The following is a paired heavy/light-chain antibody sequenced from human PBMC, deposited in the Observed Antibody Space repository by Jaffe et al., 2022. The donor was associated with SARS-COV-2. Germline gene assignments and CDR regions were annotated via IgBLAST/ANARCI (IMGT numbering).Light chain of an antibody. Sequence: EIVLTQSPGTLSLSAGERATLSCRASQGVNSNYLAWYQFKPGQAPRLLIYGASSRATGIPDRFSGSGSGTDFTLTINRLEPEDFAVYYCQHYSDSVFTFGPGTNVDIK. CDR2: GAS. V-gene: IGKV3-20*01. CDR1: QGVNSNY. J-gene: IGKJ3*01. CDR3: QHYSDSVFT.
Heavy chain of an antibody. Sequence: EVQLVESGGGLVKPGGSLRLSCAASGFIFSNAWMGWVRQAPGKGLEWVGRIRRETEGATPDHIAPVKGRFTISRDDSRDTLYLQMNSLKTEDTAIYYCINENWGRFENWGLGTLVTVSS. D-gene: IGHD7-27*01. V-gene: IGHV3-15*01. CDR2: IRRETEGATP. J-gene: IGHJ4*02. CDR1: GFIFSNAW. CDR3: INENWGRFEN.